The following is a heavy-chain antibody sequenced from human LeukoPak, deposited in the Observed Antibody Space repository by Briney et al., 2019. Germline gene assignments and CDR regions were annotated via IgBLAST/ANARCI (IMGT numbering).Heavy chain of an antibody. Sequence: SETLSLTCAVYGGSFSGYYWSWIRQPPGKGLEWIGEINHSGSTNYNPSLKSRVTISVDTSKNQFSLKLSSVTAADTAVYYCARDRVGYYDSSGYYNYFDYWGQGTLVTVSS. CDR3: ARDRVGYYDSSGYYNYFDY. CDR1: GGSFSGYY. V-gene: IGHV4-34*01. J-gene: IGHJ4*02. D-gene: IGHD3-22*01. CDR2: INHSGST.